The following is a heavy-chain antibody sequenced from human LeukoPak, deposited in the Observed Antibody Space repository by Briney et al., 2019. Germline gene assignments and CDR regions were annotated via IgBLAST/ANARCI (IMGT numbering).Heavy chain of an antibody. CDR2: LSGSGAAT. CDR1: GFTFTNHA. D-gene: IGHD6-13*01. CDR3: AKGGRAYSSTWDYFDN. J-gene: IGHJ4*02. Sequence: GGSLRLSCAASGFTFTNHAMSWVRQAPGKGLEWVSGLSGSGAATYYADSVKGRFTISRDNSKNILYLQMHSLRADDTALYYCAKGGRAYSSTWDYFDNWGQGTLVTVSS. V-gene: IGHV3-23*01.